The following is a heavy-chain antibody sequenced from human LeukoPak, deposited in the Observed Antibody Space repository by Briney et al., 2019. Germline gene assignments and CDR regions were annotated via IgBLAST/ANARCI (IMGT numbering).Heavy chain of an antibody. CDR1: GYTSTSYD. CDR3: ARVPTPGLDAFDI. Sequence: ASVKVSCKASGYTSTSYDINWVRQATGQGLEWMGWMNPNSGNTGYAQKFQGRVTMTRNTSISTAYMELSSLRSEDTAVYYCARVPTPGLDAFDIWGQGTMVTVSS. J-gene: IGHJ3*02. V-gene: IGHV1-8*01. CDR2: MNPNSGNT.